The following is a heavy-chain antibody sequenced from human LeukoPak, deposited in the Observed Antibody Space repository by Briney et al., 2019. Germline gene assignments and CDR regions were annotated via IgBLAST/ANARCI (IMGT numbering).Heavy chain of an antibody. J-gene: IGHJ4*02. CDR2: IRGSAPTI. CDR3: AKGTDYGDYVETAGGGYFDY. CDR1: GFTFTDYY. D-gene: IGHD4-17*01. V-gene: IGHV3-11*01. Sequence: GGSLRLSCAASGFTFTDYYMTWIRQAPGTGLEWVSHIRGSAPTIYYADSVKGRFTISRDNSKNTLYLQMNSLRAEDTAVYYCAKGTDYGDYVETAGGGYFDYWGQGTLVTVSS.